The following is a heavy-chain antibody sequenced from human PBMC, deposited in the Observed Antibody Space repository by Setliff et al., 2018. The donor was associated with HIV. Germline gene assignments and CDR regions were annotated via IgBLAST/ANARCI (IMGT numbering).Heavy chain of an antibody. CDR3: TRGTGFSGGSWNIFLFDS. CDR1: GVSISNSLW. V-gene: IGHV4-4*02. J-gene: IGHJ4*02. D-gene: IGHD6-19*01. CDR2: VSHSGST. Sequence: LSLTCVVSGVSISNSLWWTWVRQPPGKGLEWIGEVSHSGSTNYNPSLKSRFTISRDNAKNSLYLQMNSLRIEDTAFYYCTRGTGFSGGSWNIFLFDSWGQGNLVTVSS.